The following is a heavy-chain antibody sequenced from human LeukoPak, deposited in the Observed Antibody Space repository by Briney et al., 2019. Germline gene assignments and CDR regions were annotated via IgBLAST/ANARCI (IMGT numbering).Heavy chain of an antibody. Sequence: GGSLRLSCAASGFTFSSYEMNWVRHAPGKGLEWVSCISSSGSTIAYADSVKGRFTISRDNAKNSLYLQMNILRAQDTAAYYCVEVWRTPYTSSWPYYFDYWGQGTLVTVSS. V-gene: IGHV3-48*03. CDR2: ISSSGSTI. CDR1: GFTFSSYE. CDR3: VEVWRTPYTSSWPYYFDY. J-gene: IGHJ4*02. D-gene: IGHD6-13*01.